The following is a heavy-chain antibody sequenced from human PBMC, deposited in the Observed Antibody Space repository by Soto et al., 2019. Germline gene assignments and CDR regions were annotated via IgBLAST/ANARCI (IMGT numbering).Heavy chain of an antibody. D-gene: IGHD4-17*01. J-gene: IGHJ6*02. CDR3: AKERGYGGPYFYYAMTV. CDR2: IIPFFGTA. V-gene: IGHV1-69*12. CDR1: GGTFSNYA. Sequence: QVQLVQSGAEVKRPGSSVKISCTTSGGTFSNYAFNWVRQAPGQGLECLGGIIPFFGTANYTQKFQGRVTITADESTATVYMELRTLTSEDTAIYYCAKERGYGGPYFYYAMTVLGQGTPVIVSS.